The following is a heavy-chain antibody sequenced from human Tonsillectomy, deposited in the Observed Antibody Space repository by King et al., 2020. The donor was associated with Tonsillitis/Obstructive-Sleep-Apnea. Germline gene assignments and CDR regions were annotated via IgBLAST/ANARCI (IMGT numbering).Heavy chain of an antibody. D-gene: IGHD3-10*01. V-gene: IGHV3-9*01. CDR1: GFTFDDYA. CDR2: ISWNSGSI. J-gene: IGHJ4*02. CDR3: ARGPFGSGALFFDY. Sequence: VQLVESGGGLVEPGRSLRLSCAASGFTFDDYAMHWVRQAPGKGLEWVSGISWNSGSIDYADSVKGRFTISRDNAKNSLYLQMNSPRAEDTALYYCARGPFGSGALFFDYWGQGSLVTVSS.